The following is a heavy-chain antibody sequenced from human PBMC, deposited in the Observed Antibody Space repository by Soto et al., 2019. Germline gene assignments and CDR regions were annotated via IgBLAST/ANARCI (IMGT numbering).Heavy chain of an antibody. CDR2: MYYTGST. CDR3: AREDFRAVTPDY. V-gene: IGHV4-30-4*01. CDR1: GGSISSGDYY. D-gene: IGHD4-17*01. J-gene: IGHJ4*02. Sequence: QVQLQESGPGLVKPSQTLSLTCTVSGGSISSGDYYWSWIRRTPGKGLEWIGYMYYTGSTYYNPSLKSRVTISVDTSKNQFSLKLSSVTAADTAVYYCAREDFRAVTPDYWGQGTLVTVSS.